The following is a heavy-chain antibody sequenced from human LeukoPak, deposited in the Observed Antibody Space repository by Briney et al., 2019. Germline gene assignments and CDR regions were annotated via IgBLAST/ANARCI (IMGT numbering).Heavy chain of an antibody. CDR1: GGSISSSYY. CDR3: ANHRTSGSHHP. V-gene: IGHV4-39*01. J-gene: IGHJ5*02. Sequence: SETLSLTCTVSGGSISSSYYWGWVRQPPGKGLEWIGSIYYDGSTYYNTSLKSGVAISVDTSKNQFSLEVSSVTAADTAVYYCANHRTSGSHHPWGQGTLVIVSS. CDR2: IYYDGST. D-gene: IGHD1-26*01.